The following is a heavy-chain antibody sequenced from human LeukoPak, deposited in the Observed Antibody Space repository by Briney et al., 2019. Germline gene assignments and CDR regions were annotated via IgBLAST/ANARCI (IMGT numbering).Heavy chain of an antibody. CDR2: IYYGGST. D-gene: IGHD3-10*01. CDR1: GGSIINYY. CDR3: ARVESPRRFEGTDV. Sequence: SETLSLICTISGGSIINYYWTWIRQPPGKGLEWMGYIYYGGSTNYNPALKSRVTISVDTSKKQFPLKLRSVTAADTAVYYCARVESPRRFEGTDVWGQGTTVTVSS. J-gene: IGHJ6*02. V-gene: IGHV4-59*01.